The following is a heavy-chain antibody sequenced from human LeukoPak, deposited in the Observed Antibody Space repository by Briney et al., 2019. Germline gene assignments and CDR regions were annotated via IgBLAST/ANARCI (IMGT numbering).Heavy chain of an antibody. D-gene: IGHD3-10*01. J-gene: IGHJ6*04. Sequence: ASVKVSCKASGGTFSSYAISWVRQAPGQGLEWTGGIIPIFGTANYAQKFQGRVTITADESTSTAYMELSSLRSEDTAVYYCARGVDYGSGRRYYYYGMDVWGKGTTVTVSS. CDR1: GGTFSSYA. CDR2: IIPIFGTA. V-gene: IGHV1-69*13. CDR3: ARGVDYGSGRRYYYYGMDV.